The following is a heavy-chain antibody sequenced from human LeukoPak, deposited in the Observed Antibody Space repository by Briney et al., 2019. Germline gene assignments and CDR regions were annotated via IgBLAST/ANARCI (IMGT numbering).Heavy chain of an antibody. D-gene: IGHD3-22*01. Sequence: GGSLRLSCAASGFTFRSYGMHWVRQAPGKGLEWVAVISHDTNIKSYADSVKGRFTISRDNSKNTLYLQMNSLRAEDTAVYYCAKVITYDSSGYYRHPDYWGQGTLVTVSS. J-gene: IGHJ4*02. CDR3: AKVITYDSSGYYRHPDY. V-gene: IGHV3-30*18. CDR1: GFTFRSYG. CDR2: ISHDTNIK.